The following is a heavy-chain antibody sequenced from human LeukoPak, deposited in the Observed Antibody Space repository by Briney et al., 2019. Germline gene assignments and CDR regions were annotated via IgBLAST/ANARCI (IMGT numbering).Heavy chain of an antibody. CDR3: AREVKRESFLGRKYSYYYMDV. V-gene: IGHV3-73*01. Sequence: PGGSLRLSCAASGFTFSGCAMHWVRQASGKGLEWVGRIKSIGNSYATEYAASVKGRFTISRDDSKSTAYLQMNSLRAEDTAVYYCAREVKRESFLGRKYSYYYMDVWGKGTTVTVSS. CDR1: GFTFSGCA. CDR2: IKSIGNSYAT. D-gene: IGHD3-10*01. J-gene: IGHJ6*03.